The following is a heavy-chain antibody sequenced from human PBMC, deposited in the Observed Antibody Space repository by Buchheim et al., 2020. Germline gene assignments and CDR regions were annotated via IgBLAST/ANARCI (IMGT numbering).Heavy chain of an antibody. D-gene: IGHD5-18*01. CDR3: ARDRGAMGIDENYYYYGMDV. CDR1: GGSISSGSYY. Sequence: QVQLQESGPGLVKPSQTLSLTCTVSGGSISSGSYYWSWIRQPAGKGLEWIGRIYTSGSTNYNPSPKSRVTISVDTSKNQFSLKLSSVTAADTAVYYCARDRGAMGIDENYYYYGMDVWGQGTT. V-gene: IGHV4-61*02. CDR2: IYTSGST. J-gene: IGHJ6*02.